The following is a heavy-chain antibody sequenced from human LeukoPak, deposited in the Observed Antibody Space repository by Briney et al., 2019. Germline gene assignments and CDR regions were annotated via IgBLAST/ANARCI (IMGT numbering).Heavy chain of an antibody. J-gene: IGHJ4*02. CDR2: INHSGST. CDR1: GGSFSGCY. CDR3: ARGRDEWGIVVVVAATRSSNYFDY. Sequence: SETLSLTCAVYGGSFSGCYWSWIRQPPGKGLEWIGEINHSGSTNYNPSLKSRVTISVDTSKNQFSLKLSSVTAADTAVYYCARGRDEWGIVVVVAATRSSNYFDYWGQGTLVTVSS. V-gene: IGHV4-34*01. D-gene: IGHD2-15*01.